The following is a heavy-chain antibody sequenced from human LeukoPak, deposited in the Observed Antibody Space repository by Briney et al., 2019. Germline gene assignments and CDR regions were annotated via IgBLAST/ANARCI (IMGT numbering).Heavy chain of an antibody. J-gene: IGHJ3*02. Sequence: SVTVSCKASGGTFSSYAISWVRQAPGQGLEWMGGIIPIFGTANYAQKFQGRVTITADESTSTAYMELSSLRSEDTAVYYCARLTGLGIVGATNAFDIWGQGTMVTVSS. V-gene: IGHV1-69*13. D-gene: IGHD1-26*01. CDR1: GGTFSSYA. CDR3: ARLTGLGIVGATNAFDI. CDR2: IIPIFGTA.